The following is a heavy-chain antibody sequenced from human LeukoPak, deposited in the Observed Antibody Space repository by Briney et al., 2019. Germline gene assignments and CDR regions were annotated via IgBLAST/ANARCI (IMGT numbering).Heavy chain of an antibody. D-gene: IGHD1-1*01. CDR2: INAGNGDT. V-gene: IGHV1-3*01. CDR1: GYSFTSYA. CDR3: ARDRGGTGDFDY. J-gene: IGHJ4*02. Sequence: ASVKVSCKASGYSFTSYAMHWGRRAPGQRLEWMGWINAGNGDTKYSQKFQGRVTIARDTSASIAYMELSSLRSEDTAVYYCARDRGGTGDFDYWGQGTLVTVSS.